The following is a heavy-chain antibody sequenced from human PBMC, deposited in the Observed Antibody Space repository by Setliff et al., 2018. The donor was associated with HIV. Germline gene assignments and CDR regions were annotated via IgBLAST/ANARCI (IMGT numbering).Heavy chain of an antibody. V-gene: IGHV4-39*02. Sequence: SETLSLTCTVSGGSIRSSSSYWGWIRQPPGKGLEWIGIIYYSGSTYYKPSLKSRFTISRDNSKNTLYLQMNSLRAEDTAVYYCAKDYGWGELPADYMDVWGKGTTVTVSS. CDR1: GGSIRSSSSY. CDR3: AKDYGWGELPADYMDV. CDR2: IYYSGST. J-gene: IGHJ6*03. D-gene: IGHD3-16*01.